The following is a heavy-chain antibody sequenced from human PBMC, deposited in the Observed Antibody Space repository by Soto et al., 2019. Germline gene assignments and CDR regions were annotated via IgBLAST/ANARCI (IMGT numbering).Heavy chain of an antibody. CDR3: ARDPRVSSGWYVEYYYYGMAV. J-gene: IGHJ6*02. V-gene: IGHV4-4*07. CDR1: GGANSSDY. Sequence: SESLSLTGPDSGGANSSDYWSWIRKPAGKGLEWIGRIYTSGSTNYNPSLKSRVTMSVDTSKNQFSLKLSSVTAADTAVYYCARDPRVSSGWYVEYYYYGMAVWGQGTTVTV. CDR2: IYTSGST. D-gene: IGHD6-19*01.